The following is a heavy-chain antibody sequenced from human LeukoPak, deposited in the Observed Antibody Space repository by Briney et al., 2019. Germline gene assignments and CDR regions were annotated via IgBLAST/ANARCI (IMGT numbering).Heavy chain of an antibody. D-gene: IGHD3-10*01. V-gene: IGHV1-69*05. CDR2: IILIFGTA. Sequence: ASVKVSCKXSGGTFSSYAISWVRQAPGQGLEWMGGIILIFGTANYAQKFQGRVTITTDESTSTAYMELSSLRSEDTAVYHCASITIVRGVIIGYPFDYWGQGTLVTVSS. CDR3: ASITIVRGVIIGYPFDY. J-gene: IGHJ4*02. CDR1: GGTFSSYA.